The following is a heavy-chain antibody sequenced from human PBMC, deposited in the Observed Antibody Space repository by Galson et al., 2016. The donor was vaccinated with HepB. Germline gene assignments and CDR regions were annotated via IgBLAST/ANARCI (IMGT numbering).Heavy chain of an antibody. J-gene: IGHJ3*02. Sequence: SVKVSCKASGYTFTSYGISWVRQAPGQGLEWMGWISSYNDNTNYAQKFQDRVTMTTDTSTSTAYMELRSLRSDDTAVYYCARDTSGGAFDIWGQGTMVTVSS. V-gene: IGHV1-18*01. CDR1: GYTFTSYG. CDR3: ARDTSGGAFDI. CDR2: ISSYNDNT. D-gene: IGHD1-26*01.